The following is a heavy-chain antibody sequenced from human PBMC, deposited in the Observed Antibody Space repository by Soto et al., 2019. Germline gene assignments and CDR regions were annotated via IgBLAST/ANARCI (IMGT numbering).Heavy chain of an antibody. D-gene: IGHD1-7*01. Sequence: QKYLVESGGGVVQPGGSLRLSCVASGSIFSGYGMHWVRQAPGKGLEWVAVIWYDGSNKYYADFVKGRFTISRDNSKNMLYLQMDSVRADDTAVSYCARDGIGGTVFRGFCDYWGQGPMVTVSS. CDR3: ARDGIGGTVFRGFCDY. CDR1: GSIFSGYG. J-gene: IGHJ4*02. CDR2: IWYDGSNK. V-gene: IGHV3-33*01.